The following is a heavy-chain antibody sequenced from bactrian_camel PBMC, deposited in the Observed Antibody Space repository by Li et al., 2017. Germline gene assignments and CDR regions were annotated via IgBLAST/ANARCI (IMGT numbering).Heavy chain of an antibody. D-gene: IGHD6*01. CDR1: GSTRSNNW. J-gene: IGHJ4*01. V-gene: IGHV3S6*01. CDR3: AAEIRASYGCSSVAVWYTF. Sequence: HVQLVESGGGLVQPGGSLRLSCACSGSTRSNNWMHWVRQAPGKGLEWVSSISGGSYTYYANSVKGRFTISRDNAKNTVYLQMSSLKPEDTGIYYCAAEIRASYGCSSVAVWYTFWGQGTQVTVS. CDR2: ISGGSYT.